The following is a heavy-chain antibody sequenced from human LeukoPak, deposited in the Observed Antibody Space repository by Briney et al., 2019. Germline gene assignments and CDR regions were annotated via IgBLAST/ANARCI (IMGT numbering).Heavy chain of an antibody. CDR1: GYSFTSYW. CDR3: FTSAGTEPYSDY. D-gene: IGHD1-1*01. J-gene: IGHJ4*02. V-gene: IGHV5-10-1*01. CDR2: IDPSDSYT. Sequence: GESLKISCKGSGYSFTSYWISWVRKMPGKGLDWMGRIDPSDSYTNYSPSFQGHVTISADKSISTAYVQWSSLKASDTAMYYCFTSAGTEPYSDYWGQGTLVTVSS.